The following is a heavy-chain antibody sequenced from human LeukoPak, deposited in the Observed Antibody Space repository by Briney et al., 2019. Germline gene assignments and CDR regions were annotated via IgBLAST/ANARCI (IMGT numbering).Heavy chain of an antibody. D-gene: IGHD6-19*01. Sequence: GGSLRLSCAASGFTFSSYSMNWVRQAPGKGLEWVAVIWYDGSNKYYADSVKGRFTISRDNSKNTLYLQMNSLRAEDTAVYYCARDRAVAGTYYYYGMDVWGQGTTVTVSS. J-gene: IGHJ6*02. CDR2: IWYDGSNK. CDR1: GFTFSSYS. CDR3: ARDRAVAGTYYYYGMDV. V-gene: IGHV3-33*08.